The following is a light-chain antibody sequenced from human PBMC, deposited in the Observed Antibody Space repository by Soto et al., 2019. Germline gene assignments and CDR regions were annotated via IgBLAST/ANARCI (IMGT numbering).Light chain of an antibody. V-gene: IGKV1-5*01. CDR1: QSISFW. CDR2: DTS. J-gene: IGKJ1*01. CDR3: QQYNIYPWT. Sequence: DIQMTQSPSTLSASVGDRVTITCRASQSISFWLAWYHQKPGKAPKLLIYDTSGLESGVPSRFSGSGSGTEFTLTISSLQPDDFATYYCQQYNIYPWTFGQGTKVEIK.